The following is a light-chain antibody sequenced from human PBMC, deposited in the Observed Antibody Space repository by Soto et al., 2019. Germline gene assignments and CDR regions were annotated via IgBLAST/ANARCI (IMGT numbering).Light chain of an antibody. Sequence: QSVLTQPPSVSGAPGQRVTISCTGSSSNIGAGYDVHWYQQLPGTAPKLLIYGNSNRPSGVPDRFSGSKSGTSASLAITGLQAADEADYYCESYDSSLIYVFGTGSKVTVL. CDR1: SSNIGAGYD. CDR2: GNS. V-gene: IGLV1-40*01. J-gene: IGLJ1*01. CDR3: ESYDSSLIYV.